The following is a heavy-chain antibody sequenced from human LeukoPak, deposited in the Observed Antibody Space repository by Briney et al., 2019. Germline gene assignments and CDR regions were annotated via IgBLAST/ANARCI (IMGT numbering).Heavy chain of an antibody. J-gene: IGHJ4*02. CDR1: GFTFSSYS. V-gene: IGHV3-21*01. Sequence: KPGGSLRLSCAASGFTFSSYSMNWVRQAPGKGLEWVSSISSSSIYIHYADSVKGRFTISRDNAKNSLYLQMNSLRAEDTAVYYCARDPTTYGSGSYYYYFDYWGQGTLVTVSS. CDR2: ISSSSIYI. D-gene: IGHD3-10*01. CDR3: ARDPTTYGSGSYYYYFDY.